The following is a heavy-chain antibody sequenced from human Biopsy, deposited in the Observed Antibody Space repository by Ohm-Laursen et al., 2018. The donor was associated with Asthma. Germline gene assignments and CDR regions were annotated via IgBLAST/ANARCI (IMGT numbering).Heavy chain of an antibody. Sequence: SLRLSCAASGFTVSTNGMSWVRQPPGKGLEWVSVIYSGGGTYYADSVQGRVTISRDNSKNPLSLQMNSLRAEDTAVYYWSRAYGGSFFSGSFDIWGQGTMVTVSS. V-gene: IGHV3-53*03. CDR3: SRAYGGSFFSGSFDI. CDR2: IYSGGGT. CDR1: GFTVSTNG. J-gene: IGHJ3*02. D-gene: IGHD4-23*01.